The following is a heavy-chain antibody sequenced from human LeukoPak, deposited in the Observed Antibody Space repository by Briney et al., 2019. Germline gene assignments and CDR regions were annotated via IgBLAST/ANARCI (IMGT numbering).Heavy chain of an antibody. CDR2: ISGGGGST. J-gene: IGHJ4*02. V-gene: IGHV3-23*01. CDR3: AKINRGQVAGHVDF. Sequence: ETLSLTCAVSGGYISSFNWRSWVRQPPGKGLDWVSAISGGGGSTYYADSVKGRFTISRDNSKNTLYLHINSLRAEDTALYYCAKINRGQVAGHVDFWGQGTLVSVSS. D-gene: IGHD6-19*01. CDR1: GGYISSFN.